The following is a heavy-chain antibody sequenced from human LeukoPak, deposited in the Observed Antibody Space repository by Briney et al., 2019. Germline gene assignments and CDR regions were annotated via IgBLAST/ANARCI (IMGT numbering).Heavy chain of an antibody. J-gene: IGHJ5*01. CDR1: GGSISSSSYY. Sequence: PSETLSLTCTVSGGSISSSSYYWGWIRPRPGKGLEWIGSIYYSGSTYYNPSLKSRATISVGTSKNQFSLKLSSVTLAITAVIYCATDTVIGRGGRLNLFDSWGQGTLVTVSS. CDR3: ATDTVIGRGGRLNLFDS. CDR2: IYYSGST. V-gene: IGHV4-39*01. D-gene: IGHD2-15*01.